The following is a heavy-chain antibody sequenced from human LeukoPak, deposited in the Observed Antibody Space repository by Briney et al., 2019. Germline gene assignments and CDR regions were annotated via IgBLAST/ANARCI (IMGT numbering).Heavy chain of an antibody. CDR3: ARDSAITGTVDY. CDR2: ISTYNGNT. Sequence: ASVTVSCKASGYTFNIYAISWVRQAPGQGLEWMGWISTYNGNTHYAQKLQGRVTMTTDTSTNTAYMELRSLRSDDTAVYYCARDSAITGTVDYWGQGTLVTVSS. V-gene: IGHV1-18*01. CDR1: GYTFNIYA. J-gene: IGHJ4*02. D-gene: IGHD1-1*01.